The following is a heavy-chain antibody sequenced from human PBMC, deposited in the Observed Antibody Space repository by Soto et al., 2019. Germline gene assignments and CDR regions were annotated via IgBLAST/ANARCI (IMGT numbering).Heavy chain of an antibody. CDR2: IIPIFGTA. CDR1: GGTFSNSA. J-gene: IGHJ4*02. V-gene: IGHV1-69*01. D-gene: IGHD5-12*01. CDR3: ARPVEMATISRSYLFY. Sequence: QVQLVQSGAEVKKPGSSVKVSCKASGGTFSNSAINWVRQAPGQGLEWMGGIIPIFGTANYAQKFQGRVTITADESTSTAYLDLSSLRSEDTAVYYCARPVEMATISRSYLFYWGQGTLVTVSS.